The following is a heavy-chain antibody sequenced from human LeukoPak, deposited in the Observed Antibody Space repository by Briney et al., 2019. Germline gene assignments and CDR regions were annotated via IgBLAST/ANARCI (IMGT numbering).Heavy chain of an antibody. Sequence: GGSLRLSCTASGFSFSRYSMNWVRQAPGKGLEWISYISSDGSTIYYADSVKGRFTISRDNARNSLYLQMNSLRAEDTAVYYCARQMAVVAAENWFDPWGQGTLVTVSS. CDR1: GFSFSRYS. CDR2: ISSDGSTI. V-gene: IGHV3-48*01. J-gene: IGHJ5*02. CDR3: ARQMAVVAAENWFDP. D-gene: IGHD2-15*01.